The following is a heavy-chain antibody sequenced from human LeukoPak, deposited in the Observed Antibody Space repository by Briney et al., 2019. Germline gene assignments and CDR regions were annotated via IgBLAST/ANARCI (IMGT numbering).Heavy chain of an antibody. V-gene: IGHV3-21*06. J-gene: IGHJ5*02. CDR1: GFSFSSYS. D-gene: IGHD2-8*02. CDR3: ARDCCTGGRNTFDP. Sequence: SGGSLRLSCAASGFSFSSYSMKWVRQAPGKGLEWVSSISSSSNYIYYADSVKGRFTISRDNAKNSVYLQMNSLRAEDTAVYYCARDCCTGGRNTFDPWGQGTLVTVSS. CDR2: ISSSSNYI.